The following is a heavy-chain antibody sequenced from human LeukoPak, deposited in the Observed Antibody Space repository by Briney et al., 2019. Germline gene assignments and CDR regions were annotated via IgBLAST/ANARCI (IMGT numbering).Heavy chain of an antibody. J-gene: IGHJ4*02. Sequence: GGSLRLSCAPSGFTFNSYTMNWVRQTPGEGLEWVSSISSTSKYIYYADALKGRLAISRDNAKSSLFLQMNSLRVEDTAVYYCARDYSPWYTSDWYGGKFDSWGQGALVIVSS. CDR1: GFTFNSYT. D-gene: IGHD6-19*01. CDR2: ISSTSKYI. V-gene: IGHV3-21*06. CDR3: ARDYSPWYTSDWYGGKFDS.